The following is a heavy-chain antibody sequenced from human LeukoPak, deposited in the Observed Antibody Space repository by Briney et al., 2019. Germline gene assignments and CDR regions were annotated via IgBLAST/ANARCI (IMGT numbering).Heavy chain of an antibody. CDR2: IKQDGSEK. V-gene: IGHV3-7*01. J-gene: IGHJ4*02. CDR3: AQSLGSLVDY. CDR1: GLGFSDSY. Sequence: GSLRLSCVVSGLGFSDSYMTWIRQAPGKGLEWVANIKQDGSEKYYVDSVKGRFTISRDNAKNSVYLQMNSLRAEDTAVYYCAQSLGSLVDYWGQGTLVTVSS. D-gene: IGHD7-27*01.